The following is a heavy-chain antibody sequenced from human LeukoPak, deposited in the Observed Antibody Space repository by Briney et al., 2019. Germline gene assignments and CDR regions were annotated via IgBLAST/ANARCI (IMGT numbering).Heavy chain of an antibody. D-gene: IGHD4-23*01. CDR3: AREYRHDYGGYYYYYGMDV. J-gene: IGHJ6*02. CDR2: ISYDGSNK. CDR1: GFTFSSYA. Sequence: QPGGSLRLSCAASGFTFSSYAMHWVRQAPGKGLEWVAVISYDGSNKYYADSVKGRFTISRDNSKNTLYLQMNSLRAEDTAVYYCAREYRHDYGGYYYYYGMDVWGQGTTVTVSS. V-gene: IGHV3-30-3*01.